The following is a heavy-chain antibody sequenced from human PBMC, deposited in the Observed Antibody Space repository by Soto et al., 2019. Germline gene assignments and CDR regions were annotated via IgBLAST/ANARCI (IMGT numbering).Heavy chain of an antibody. J-gene: IGHJ4*02. Sequence: EVQLVESGGGPVQPGGSLRLSCAVSGFTFSNFFMTWVRQGPGKGLEWVATINEDGGKRDYVDSVKGRFTISRDNTKNPVDLQMNNLRLEDAAVYYCARLQRDTKYRPSDFWGQGTRVAVSS. V-gene: IGHV3-7*05. CDR1: GFTFSNFF. CDR3: ARLQRDTKYRPSDF. CDR2: INEDGGKR. D-gene: IGHD3-16*02.